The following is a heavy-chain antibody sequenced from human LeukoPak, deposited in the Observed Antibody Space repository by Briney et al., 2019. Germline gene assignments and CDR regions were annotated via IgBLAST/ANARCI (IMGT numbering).Heavy chain of an antibody. V-gene: IGHV4-34*01. D-gene: IGHD3-22*01. CDR2: INHSRST. CDR3: ARNPYYYDSSGLNWFDP. CDR1: GGSFSGYY. J-gene: IGHJ5*02. Sequence: SETLSLTCAVYGGSFSGYYWSWIRQPPGKGLEWIGEINHSRSTNYNPSLKSRVTISVDTSKNQFSLKLSSVTAADTAVYYCARNPYYYDSSGLNWFDPWGEGTLVTVSS.